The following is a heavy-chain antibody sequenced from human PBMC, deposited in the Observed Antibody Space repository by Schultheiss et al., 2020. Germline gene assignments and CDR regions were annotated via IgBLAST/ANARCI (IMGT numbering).Heavy chain of an antibody. V-gene: IGHV4-59*10. CDR2: IYTSGST. Sequence: SETLSLTCAVYGGSFSGYYWSWIRQPPGKGLEWIGRIYTSGSTNYNPSLKSRVTISVDTSKNQFSLKLSSVTAADTAVYYCARDQRVLWFGETIPWFDPWGQGTLVNVSS. CDR3: ARDQRVLWFGETIPWFDP. J-gene: IGHJ5*02. D-gene: IGHD3-10*01. CDR1: GGSFSGYY.